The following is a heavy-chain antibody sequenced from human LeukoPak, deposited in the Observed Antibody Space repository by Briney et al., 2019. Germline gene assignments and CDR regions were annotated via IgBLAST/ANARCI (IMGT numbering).Heavy chain of an antibody. CDR3: ARGLRGYDYGDY. J-gene: IGHJ4*02. CDR1: GFTFSSYG. CDR2: IWYDGSNK. D-gene: IGHD2-15*01. V-gene: IGHV3-33*01. Sequence: GRSLRLSCAASGFTFSSYGMHWVRQAPGKGLEWVAVIWYDGSNKYYADSVKGRFTISRDNAKNSLYLQMNSLRAEDTALYYCARGLRGYDYGDYWGPGTLVTVSS.